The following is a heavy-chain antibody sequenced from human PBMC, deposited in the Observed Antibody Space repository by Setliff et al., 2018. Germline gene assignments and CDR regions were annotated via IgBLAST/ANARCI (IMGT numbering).Heavy chain of an antibody. CDR1: GFTFSSYW. Sequence: GGSLRLSCAASGFTFSSYWMHWVRQAPGKGLVWVSAISGSGGSTYYADSVKGRFTISRDNSKNTLYLQMNSRRAEDTAVYYCARDRDVVPAALAYYYYSGMDVWGQGTTVTVSS. CDR3: ARDRDVVPAALAYYYYSGMDV. J-gene: IGHJ6*02. CDR2: ISGSGGST. V-gene: IGHV3-23*01. D-gene: IGHD2-2*01.